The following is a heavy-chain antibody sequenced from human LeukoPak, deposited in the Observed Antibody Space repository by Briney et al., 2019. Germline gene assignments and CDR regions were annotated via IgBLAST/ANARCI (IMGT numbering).Heavy chain of an antibody. CDR3: AKDRAVVTLVKFDY. Sequence: GGSLRLSCAASGFTLSSYVMSWGRQAPGQGREWVSAISSSGGSTYYADSVKSRFTISRDNSKNTLYLQMHSLRAEDTAVYYCAKDRAVVTLVKFDYWGQGTLVTVSS. D-gene: IGHD4-23*01. CDR1: GFTLSSYV. V-gene: IGHV3-23*01. J-gene: IGHJ4*02. CDR2: ISSSGGST.